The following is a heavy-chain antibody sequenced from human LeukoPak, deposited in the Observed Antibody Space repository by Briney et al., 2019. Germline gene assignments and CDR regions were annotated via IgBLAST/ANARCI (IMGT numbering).Heavy chain of an antibody. CDR1: GGSISSGHW. D-gene: IGHD6-6*01. CDR3: VRDHSTSSLDS. V-gene: IGHV4-4*02. Sequence: SGTLSLTCAVSGGSISSGHWWSWVRQPPGQGLEWIAEFYRSGITNYNPSLRSRLTISVDKSKNQFSLRLTSVTAADTAVYYCVRDHSTSSLDSWGQGTLVTVSS. J-gene: IGHJ5*01. CDR2: FYRSGIT.